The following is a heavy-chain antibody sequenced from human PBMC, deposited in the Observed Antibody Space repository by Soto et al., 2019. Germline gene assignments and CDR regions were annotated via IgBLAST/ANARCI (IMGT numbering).Heavy chain of an antibody. CDR1: GFTFSSYG. CDR3: AKDPGIAVAKYYFDY. D-gene: IGHD6-19*01. CDR2: ISYDGSNK. V-gene: IGHV3-30*18. J-gene: IGHJ4*02. Sequence: PGGSLRLSCAASGFTFSSYGMHWVRQAPGKGLEWVAVISYDGSNKYYADSVKGRFTISRDNSKNTLYLQMSSLRAEDTAVYYCAKDPGIAVAKYYFDYWGQGTLVTVSS.